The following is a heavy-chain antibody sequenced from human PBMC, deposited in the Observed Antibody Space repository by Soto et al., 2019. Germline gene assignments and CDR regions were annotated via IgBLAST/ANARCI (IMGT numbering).Heavy chain of an antibody. D-gene: IGHD6-19*01. J-gene: IGHJ6*02. CDR3: ARHQSSGWSFYYYYYGMDV. Sequence: PGESLKISCKGSGYSFTSYWIGWVRQMPGKGLEWMGIIYPGDSDTRYSPSFQGQVTISADKYISTAYLQWSSLKASDTAMYYCARHQSSGWSFYYYYYGMDVWGQGTTVTVSS. V-gene: IGHV5-51*01. CDR1: GYSFTSYW. CDR2: IYPGDSDT.